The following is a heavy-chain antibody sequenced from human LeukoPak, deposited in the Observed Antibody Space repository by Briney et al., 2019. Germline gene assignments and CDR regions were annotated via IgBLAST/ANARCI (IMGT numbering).Heavy chain of an antibody. Sequence: GGSLKLSCAASGFTFSGSAMHWVRQASGKGLEWVGRIRSKANSYATAYAASVKGSFTISRDDSKNTAYLQMNSLKTEDTAVXXXXRHVDCSSTSCKPNYYYGMDVWGQGTTVTVSS. CDR3: XRHVDCSSTSCKPNYYYGMDV. J-gene: IGHJ6*02. CDR1: GFTFSGSA. CDR2: IRSKANSYAT. V-gene: IGHV3-73*01. D-gene: IGHD2-2*01.